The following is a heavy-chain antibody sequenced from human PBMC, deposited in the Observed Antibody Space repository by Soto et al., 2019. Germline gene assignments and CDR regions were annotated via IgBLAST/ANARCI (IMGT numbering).Heavy chain of an antibody. V-gene: IGHV3-30-3*01. J-gene: IGHJ4*02. CDR3: ARDPLYSGYDASFDL. D-gene: IGHD5-12*01. Sequence: QAQVVESGGDVVQPGRSLRLSCVASGFNFSDYTMHWVRQGPGKGLEWVAVISLDGTNRFYADSVKGRFTISRATSKNTLFLQMNTLSAEDTAIYFCARDPLYSGYDASFDLWGQGTLVTVSS. CDR1: GFNFSDYT. CDR2: ISLDGTNR.